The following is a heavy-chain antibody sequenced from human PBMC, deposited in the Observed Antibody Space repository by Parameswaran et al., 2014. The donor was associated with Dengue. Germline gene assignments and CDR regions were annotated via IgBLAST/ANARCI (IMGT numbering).Heavy chain of an antibody. D-gene: IGHD3-22*01. CDR2: IYYSGST. V-gene: IGHV4-59*01. Sequence: WIRQPREGLEWIGYIYYSGSTNYNPSLKIRVTISIDTSKNQFSLKLNSMTAADTAVYYCARLLLGYPDSVDAFDIWGQGDNGSPSPQ. J-gene: IGHJ3*02. CDR3: ARLLLGYPDSVDAFDI.